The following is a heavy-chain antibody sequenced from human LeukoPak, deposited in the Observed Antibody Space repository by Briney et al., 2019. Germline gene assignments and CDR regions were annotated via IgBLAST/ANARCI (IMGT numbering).Heavy chain of an antibody. J-gene: IGHJ6*02. CDR2: IISNGGST. V-gene: IGHV3-64*01. D-gene: IGHD5/OR15-5a*01. Sequence: PGGSLRLSCAASGFTFSSYAMHWVRQAPGKGLEYGSAIISNGGSTYYATSVKGRFTISRDNSKNTLYLQMGSLRAEDMAVYYCARRRPSRYYYGMVVRGQGAT. CDR1: GFTFSSYA. CDR3: ARRRPSRYYYGMVV.